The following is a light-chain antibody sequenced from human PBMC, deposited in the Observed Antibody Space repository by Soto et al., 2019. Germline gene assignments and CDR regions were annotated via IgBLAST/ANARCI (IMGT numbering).Light chain of an antibody. CDR2: DEY. CDR1: QSVSTY. J-gene: IGKJ5*01. CDR3: QKRSKWQIN. Sequence: DIVLTQSPATLSLSPVEIATLSCRASQSVSTYLAWYKQKPGQAPRIFIYDEYNRATGITDRFSGSGSGKDFTITISSIENEDFEVYYCQKRSKWQINFGKGKRLEIK. V-gene: IGKV3-11*01.